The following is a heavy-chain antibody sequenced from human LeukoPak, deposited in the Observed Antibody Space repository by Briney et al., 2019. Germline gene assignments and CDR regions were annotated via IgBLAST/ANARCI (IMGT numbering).Heavy chain of an antibody. CDR2: MNPNSGNT. D-gene: IGHD2-15*01. CDR1: GYTFTSYD. V-gene: IGHV1-8*01. CDR3: ARGRVYCSGGSCYNWFDP. J-gene: IGHJ5*02. Sequence: ASVKGSCKASGYTFTSYDINWVRQATGQGLEWMGWMNPNSGNTGYAQKFQGRVTMTRNTSISTAYMELSSLRSEDTAVYYCARGRVYCSGGSCYNWFDPWGQGTLVTVSS.